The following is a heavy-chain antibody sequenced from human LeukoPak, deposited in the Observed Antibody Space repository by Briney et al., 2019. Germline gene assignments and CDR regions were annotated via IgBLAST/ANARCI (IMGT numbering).Heavy chain of an antibody. J-gene: IGHJ4*02. Sequence: GGSLRLSCAASGFTFSSYEMNWVRQAPGEGLEWVSYISGSGDTIYYADSVKGRFTISRDNAKNSLYLQMNSLRADDTAVYYCARDFTGYSGSFLDYWGQGTLVIVSS. V-gene: IGHV3-48*03. CDR1: GFTFSSYE. D-gene: IGHD1-26*01. CDR2: ISGSGDTI. CDR3: ARDFTGYSGSFLDY.